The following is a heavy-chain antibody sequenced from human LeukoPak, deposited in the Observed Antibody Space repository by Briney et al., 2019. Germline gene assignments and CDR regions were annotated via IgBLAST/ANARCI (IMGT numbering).Heavy chain of an antibody. CDR2: ISWNSGSI. V-gene: IGHV3-9*01. CDR1: GFTFDDYA. D-gene: IGHD6-13*01. J-gene: IGHJ4*02. CDR3: AKADSSSWYSGFDY. Sequence: GGSLRLSCAASGFTFDDYAMHWVRQAPGKGLEWVSGISWNSGSIGYADSVKGRFTISRDNAKNSLYLQMNSLRAEDTALYYCAKADSSSWYSGFDYWGQGTLVTVSS.